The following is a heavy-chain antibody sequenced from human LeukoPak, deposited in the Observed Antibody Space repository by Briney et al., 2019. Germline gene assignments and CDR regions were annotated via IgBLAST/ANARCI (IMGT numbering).Heavy chain of an antibody. CDR1: GFTFSSYW. CDR2: IKSDGTST. J-gene: IGHJ4*02. V-gene: IGHV3-74*01. Sequence: GGSLRLSCAASGFTFSSYWMHWVRQAPGKGLVWVSRIKSDGTSTSYADSVKGRFTISRDNAKNTLYLQMNSLRAEDTAVYYCTREGDSGSYFYYSDYWGQGTLVTVSS. CDR3: TREGDSGSYFYYSDY. D-gene: IGHD1-26*01.